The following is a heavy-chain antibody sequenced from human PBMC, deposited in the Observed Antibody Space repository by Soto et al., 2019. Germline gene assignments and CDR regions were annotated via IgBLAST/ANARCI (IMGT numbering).Heavy chain of an antibody. V-gene: IGHV1-2*04. CDR3: ARERSPKKGYYGMDV. CDR2: INPNSGGT. Sequence: QVQLVQSGAEVKKPGASVKVSCKASGYTFTGYYMHWVRQAPGQGLEWMGWINPNSGGTNYAQKFQGWVTMXXDXSXXTAYMELSRLRSDDTAVYYCARERSPKKGYYGMDVWGQGTTVTVSS. J-gene: IGHJ6*02. CDR1: GYTFTGYY.